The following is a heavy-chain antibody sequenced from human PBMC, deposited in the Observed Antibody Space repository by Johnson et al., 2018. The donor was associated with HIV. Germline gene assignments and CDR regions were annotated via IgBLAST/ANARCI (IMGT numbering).Heavy chain of an antibody. J-gene: IGHJ3*02. V-gene: IGHV3-66*02. CDR1: GFTVSSNY. D-gene: IGHD6-6*01. CDR3: AKAFEYSSSSMAFDI. CDR2: IYSDGST. Sequence: VQLVESGGGLVQPGGSLRLSCAASGFTVSSNYISWVRQAPGRGLEWVSLIYSDGSTYYADSVKGRFTISRDNSKNTLCLQMNSLRAEDTAVYYCAKAFEYSSSSMAFDIWGQGTMVTVSS.